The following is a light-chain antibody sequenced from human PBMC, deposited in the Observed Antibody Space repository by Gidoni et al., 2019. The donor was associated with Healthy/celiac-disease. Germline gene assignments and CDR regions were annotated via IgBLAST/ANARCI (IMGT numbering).Light chain of an antibody. J-gene: IGKJ2*01. CDR2: KAS. CDR1: QSISSW. CDR3: QQYKSYSA. V-gene: IGKV1-5*03. Sequence: DIQMTQSPSTLSASVGDRVTITCRASQSISSWLAWDQQKPGKAHKLLIYKASSLESGVPSRFSGSGSGTEFTLTISSLQPDDVATYYCQQYKSYSAFGQGTKLEIK.